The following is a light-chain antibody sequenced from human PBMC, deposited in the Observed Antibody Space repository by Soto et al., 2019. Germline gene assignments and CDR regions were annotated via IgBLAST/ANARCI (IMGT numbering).Light chain of an antibody. J-gene: IGLJ2*01. CDR3: QSYDSGLSGWL. CDR1: SSKIEAVFD. Sequence: QSVLTQPPSVSGAPGQRVTISCTGSSSKIEAVFDVHWYQQVPGTAPKLLIYENTKRPSGVPDRFSGSKSGTSASLAITGLQAEDEADYYCQSYDSGLSGWLFGGGTKLTVL. CDR2: ENT. V-gene: IGLV1-40*01.